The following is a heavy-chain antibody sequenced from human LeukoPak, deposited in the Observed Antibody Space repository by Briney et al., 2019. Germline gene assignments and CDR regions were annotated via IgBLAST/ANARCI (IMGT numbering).Heavy chain of an antibody. CDR1: GFTFSNYA. Sequence: PGGSLRLSCAASGFTFSNYAMNWVRQAPGKGLEWVSAVIGGGDKKKYADSVKGRFTISRDNSKNTLYLQMNSLRGEDTSVYYRAKVRCSGGTCYLDHFDYWGQGTLVTVSS. CDR3: AKVRCSGGTCYLDHFDY. J-gene: IGHJ4*02. CDR2: VIGGGDKK. D-gene: IGHD2-15*01. V-gene: IGHV3-23*01.